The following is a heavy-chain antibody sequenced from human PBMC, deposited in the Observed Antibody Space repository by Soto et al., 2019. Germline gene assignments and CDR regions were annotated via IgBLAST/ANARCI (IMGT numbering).Heavy chain of an antibody. J-gene: IGHJ4*02. Sequence: QVQLVQSGGEVKKPGASVKVSCKASGDTVTKYGISWVRQAPGQGLEWLGWISFYNGHTNYALKFQDRITFTTDTSTSTASMDVRSLTADDTAVYYCASATSIAVAGKETWGQGTLVTVSS. CDR3: ASATSIAVAGKET. CDR1: GDTVTKYG. CDR2: ISFYNGHT. D-gene: IGHD6-19*01. V-gene: IGHV1-18*01.